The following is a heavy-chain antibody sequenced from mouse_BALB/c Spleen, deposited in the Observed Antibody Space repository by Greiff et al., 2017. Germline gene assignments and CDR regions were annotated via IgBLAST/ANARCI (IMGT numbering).Heavy chain of an antibody. CDR2: IDPSDSYT. CDR1: GYTFTSYW. V-gene: IGHV1-69*02. Sequence: VQLQQPGAELVKPGASVTLSCKASGYTFTSYWMHWVKQRPGQGLEGIGEIDPSDSYTNYNQKFKGKATLTVDKSSSTAYMQLSSLTSEDSAVYYCARSGGNYDWYFDVWGAGTTVTVSS. CDR3: ARSGGNYDWYFDV. J-gene: IGHJ1*01. D-gene: IGHD2-1*01.